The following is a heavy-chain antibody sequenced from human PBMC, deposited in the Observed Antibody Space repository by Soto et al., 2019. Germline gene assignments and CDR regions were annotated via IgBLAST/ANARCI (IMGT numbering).Heavy chain of an antibody. CDR2: FDFNSGRT. D-gene: IGHD3-16*01. Sequence: SLRLSCVASAFTSRNYAIHWIRQAPGKGLEWVSGFDFNSGRTGYADSVKVRFTISRDNAKNSLSLEMNSLRVEDTALYYCTKDLVPGGADVWGQGTTVTVSS. CDR1: AFTSRNYA. J-gene: IGHJ6*02. V-gene: IGHV3-9*02. CDR3: TKDLVPGGADV.